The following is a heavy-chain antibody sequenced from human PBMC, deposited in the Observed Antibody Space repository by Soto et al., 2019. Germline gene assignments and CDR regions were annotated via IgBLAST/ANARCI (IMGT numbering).Heavy chain of an antibody. CDR2: ISHTGST. CDR3: ARLKPFCDSSGCYEAFDF. CDR1: GGSITYDV. V-gene: IGHV4-59*12. Sequence: SETLSLTCRVSGGSITYDVWSWIRQPPGKGLDWIGYISHTGSTTLNPSLESRLSLSVDPSKNQFSLKLASVTAADSAVYYCARLKPFCDSSGCYEAFDFWGQGTLGTVSS. J-gene: IGHJ3*01. D-gene: IGHD3-22*01.